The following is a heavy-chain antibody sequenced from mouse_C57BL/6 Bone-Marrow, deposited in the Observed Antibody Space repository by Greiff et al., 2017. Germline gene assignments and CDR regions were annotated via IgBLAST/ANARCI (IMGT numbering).Heavy chain of an antibody. J-gene: IGHJ2*01. D-gene: IGHD1-1*01. CDR1: GYSITSGYY. V-gene: IGHV3-6*01. CDR2: ISYDGSN. CDR3: ARGGGVNGSSLSY. Sequence: EVKVEESGPGLVKPSQSLSLTCSVTGYSITSGYYLNWIRQFPGNKLEWMGYISYDGSNNYNPSLKNRISITRDTSKNQIFLKLNSVSTEDTATYYCARGGGVNGSSLSYWDRGTTLTVSS.